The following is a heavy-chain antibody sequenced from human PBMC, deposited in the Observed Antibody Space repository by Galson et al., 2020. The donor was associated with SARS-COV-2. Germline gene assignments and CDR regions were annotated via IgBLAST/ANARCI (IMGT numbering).Heavy chain of an antibody. Sequence: GESLKISCTASGFTFGSYAMTWVRQAPGKGLEWVSTITGGGGSTYYADSVKGRFTISRDNSKNTLYLQMNSLRAGDTAIYYCAKDPCRGGACFFSIDYWGQGTLVTVSS. CDR2: ITGGGGST. CDR1: GFTFGSYA. V-gene: IGHV3-23*01. J-gene: IGHJ4*02. CDR3: AKDPCRGGACFFSIDY. D-gene: IGHD2-21*02.